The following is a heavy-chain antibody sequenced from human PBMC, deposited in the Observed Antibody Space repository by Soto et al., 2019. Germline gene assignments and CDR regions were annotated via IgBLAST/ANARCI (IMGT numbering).Heavy chain of an antibody. CDR3: ARGLITGSHYSGGWYYFDS. Sequence: QVQLQQSGAGLLKPSETLSLTCAVYGESFSGHIWTWIRQTPGKGLQWIGQINHSGSASYNPSLKSRGNISVHTSNSQFSLELSSVTAADTAVYYCARGLITGSHYSGGWYYFDSWGQGTQVTVSS. CDR2: INHSGSA. J-gene: IGHJ4*02. CDR1: GESFSGHI. V-gene: IGHV4-34*01. D-gene: IGHD6-19*01.